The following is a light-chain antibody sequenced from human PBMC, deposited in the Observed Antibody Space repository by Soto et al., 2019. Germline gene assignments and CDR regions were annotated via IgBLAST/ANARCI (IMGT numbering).Light chain of an antibody. V-gene: IGLV1-44*01. CDR2: NND. J-gene: IGLJ1*01. CDR1: SSNIGSGT. CDR3: ASWDVSLNGLYV. Sequence: QSALTQPPSASGTPGQRVTISCSGSSSNIGSGTVNWYQQLPGTAPKLLIYNNDQWASGVPDRFSGSKSGTSASLAISGLQSEDEADYYCASWDVSLNGLYVFGTGTKLTVL.